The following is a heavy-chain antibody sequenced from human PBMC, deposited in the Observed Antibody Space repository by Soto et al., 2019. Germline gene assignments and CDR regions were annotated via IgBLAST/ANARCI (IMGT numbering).Heavy chain of an antibody. CDR1: EFTFSAFG. V-gene: IGHV3-30*18. CDR3: AKETGRYDYWSGYYYYYGMDV. Sequence: GGSLRLSCAASEFTFSAFGMHWVRQAPGKGLEWVAALSYDGNNKHYTDSVKGRFTISRDNSKNTLYLQMNSLRAEDTAVYYCAKETGRYDYWSGYYYYYGMDVWGQGTTVTVSS. J-gene: IGHJ6*02. D-gene: IGHD3-3*01. CDR2: LSYDGNNK.